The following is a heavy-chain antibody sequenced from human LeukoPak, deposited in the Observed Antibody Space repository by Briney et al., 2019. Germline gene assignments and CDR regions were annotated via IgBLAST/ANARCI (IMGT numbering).Heavy chain of an antibody. CDR1: GGSISSYY. Sequence: PSETLSLTCTVSGGSISSYYWSWIRQPPGKGLEWIGYIYYSGSTNYNPSLKSRVIISVDASKNQFSLKLSSVTAADTAVYYCARVEEGYGSGRRENYYYYYMDVWGKGTTVTISS. D-gene: IGHD3-10*01. CDR3: ARVEEGYGSGRRENYYYYYMDV. CDR2: IYYSGST. J-gene: IGHJ6*03. V-gene: IGHV4-59*01.